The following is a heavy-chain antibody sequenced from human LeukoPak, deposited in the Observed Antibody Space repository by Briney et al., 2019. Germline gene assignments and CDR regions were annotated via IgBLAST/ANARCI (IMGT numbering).Heavy chain of an antibody. Sequence: PSETLSLTCTVSGGSISSGGYYWSWIRQHPGTGLEWIGYIYYSGSTYYNPSLKSRVTISVGTSKNQFSLKLSSVTAADTAVYYCAVGYYGSGTPFDYWGQGTLVTVSS. V-gene: IGHV4-31*03. D-gene: IGHD3-10*01. CDR1: GGSISSGGYY. J-gene: IGHJ4*02. CDR2: IYYSGST. CDR3: AVGYYGSGTPFDY.